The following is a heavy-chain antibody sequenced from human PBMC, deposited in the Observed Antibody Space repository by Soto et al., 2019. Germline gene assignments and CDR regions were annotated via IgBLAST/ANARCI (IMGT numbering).Heavy chain of an antibody. CDR3: VRGPDYEGYFDY. CDR2: IILPFGTP. V-gene: IGHV1-69*12. CDR1: GTTFSNFA. Sequence: QVRLVQSGAEVKKTGSSVKVSCEASGTTFSNFAIGWVRQAPGQGPEWMGGIILPFGTPNYAQKFQGRVTISADESMTTAYMELRCLQSEDTAVYYCVRGPDYEGYFDYWGQGTLVTVSS. D-gene: IGHD3-22*01. J-gene: IGHJ4*02.